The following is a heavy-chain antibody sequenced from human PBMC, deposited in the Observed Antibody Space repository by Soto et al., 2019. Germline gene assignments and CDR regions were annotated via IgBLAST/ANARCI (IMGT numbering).Heavy chain of an antibody. CDR2: IYNDGSYT. CDR3: TRGPRPISTGTGAY. V-gene: IGHV3-74*01. Sequence: EVQLVESGGGLVPPGGSVRLSCAASGFIFKMYWMHWVRQTTGKGLVWISRIYNDGSYTDYEDSVKGRFTISRDNVNDTLYLQMYNLRAEYSGLYYCTRGPRPISTGTGAYWGQGTQVTVAS. J-gene: IGHJ4*02. CDR1: GFIFKMYW. D-gene: IGHD3-10*01.